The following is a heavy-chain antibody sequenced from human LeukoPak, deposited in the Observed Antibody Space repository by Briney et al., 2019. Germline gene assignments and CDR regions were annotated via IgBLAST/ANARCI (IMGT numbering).Heavy chain of an antibody. CDR2: MKQDGSQI. Sequence: PGGSLRLSCAASGFSVSDYWMTWVRQAPGKGLEWVASMKQDGSQIYYVDSVKGRFTISRDNAKSSLFLQMNSLRAEDTAVYFCARLFGTDFWSGYSTHFDYWGQGTLVTVSS. V-gene: IGHV3-7*01. CDR1: GFSVSDYW. J-gene: IGHJ4*02. D-gene: IGHD3-3*01. CDR3: ARLFGTDFWSGYSTHFDY.